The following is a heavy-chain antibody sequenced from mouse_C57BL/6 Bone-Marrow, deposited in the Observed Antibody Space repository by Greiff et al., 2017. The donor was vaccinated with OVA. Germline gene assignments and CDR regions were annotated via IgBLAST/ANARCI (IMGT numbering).Heavy chain of an antibody. J-gene: IGHJ3*01. CDR3: ARGGTGTSWFAY. CDR2: ISYDGSN. Sequence: EVQLVESGPGLVKPSQSLSLTCSVTGYSITSGYYWNWIRQFPGNKLEWMGYISYDGSNNYNPSLKNRISITRDTSKNQFFLKLNSVTTEDTATYYCARGGTGTSWFAYWGQGTLVTVSA. D-gene: IGHD4-1*01. CDR1: GYSITSGYY. V-gene: IGHV3-6*01.